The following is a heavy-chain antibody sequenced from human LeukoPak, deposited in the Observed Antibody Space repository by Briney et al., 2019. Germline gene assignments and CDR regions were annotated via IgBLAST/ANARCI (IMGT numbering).Heavy chain of an antibody. D-gene: IGHD6-19*01. CDR1: GVSISSSSYY. J-gene: IGHJ4*02. CDR2: IYYSGST. CDR3: ARGPPGYSSGWYYGY. V-gene: IGHV4-39*07. Sequence: ASETLSLTCTVSGVSISSSSYYWGWIRQPPGKGLEWIGSIYYSGSTYYNPSLKSRVTISVDTSKNQFSLKLSSVTAADTAVYYCARGPPGYSSGWYYGYWGQGTLVTVSS.